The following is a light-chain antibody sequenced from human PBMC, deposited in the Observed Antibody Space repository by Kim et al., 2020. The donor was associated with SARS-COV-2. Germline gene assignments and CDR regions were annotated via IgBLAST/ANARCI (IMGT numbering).Light chain of an antibody. CDR3: QQFNNH. Sequence: TLSASVGDRVTITGRASQNISNWLAWYQQKAGNAPKLLIYKASSLERGVSSRFSGSGSGTEFTLTINSLQPDDFATYYCQQFNNHFGGGTKVDIK. CDR2: KAS. J-gene: IGKJ4*01. CDR1: QNISNW. V-gene: IGKV1-5*03.